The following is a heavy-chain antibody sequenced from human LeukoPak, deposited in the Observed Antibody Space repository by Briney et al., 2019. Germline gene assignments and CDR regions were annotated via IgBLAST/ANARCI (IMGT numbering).Heavy chain of an antibody. J-gene: IGHJ4*02. CDR1: GGSFSDYY. Sequence: KSSETLSLTCAVYGGSFSDYYWSWLRQPPGKGLEWIGEINHSGSTNYNPSLKSRVTISVDTSKNQFSLKLSSVTAADTAVYYCARVKLELDYWGQGTLVTVSS. D-gene: IGHD1-1*01. CDR3: ARVKLELDY. V-gene: IGHV4-34*01. CDR2: INHSGST.